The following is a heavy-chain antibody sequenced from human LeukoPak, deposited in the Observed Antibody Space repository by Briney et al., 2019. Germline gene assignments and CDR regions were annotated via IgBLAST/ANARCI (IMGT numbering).Heavy chain of an antibody. CDR3: ARDEQQLPTDY. CDR2: ISAYNGNT. CDR1: GYTFTSYG. Sequence: ASVNVSCTASGYTFTSYGISWVRQAPGQGLEWMGWISAYNGNTNYAQKLQGRVTMTTDTSTSTAYMELRSLRSDDTAVYYCARDEQQLPTDYWGQGTLVTVSS. J-gene: IGHJ4*02. V-gene: IGHV1-18*01. D-gene: IGHD6-13*01.